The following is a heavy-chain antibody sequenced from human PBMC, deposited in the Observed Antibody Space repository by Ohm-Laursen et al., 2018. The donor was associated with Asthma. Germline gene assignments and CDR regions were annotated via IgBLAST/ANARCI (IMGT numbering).Heavy chain of an antibody. J-gene: IGHJ4*02. V-gene: IGHV4-31*03. D-gene: IGHD3-22*01. CDR2: IYYSGIT. CDR1: GDSISSGNNY. Sequence: SQTLSLTCTVSGDSISSGNNYWSWIRQHPGKGLEWIGYIYYSGITYSHPSLRSRVSISVDTSKNQFSLKLSPVTAADTAVYYCARGTFYYESTGYYFFDHWGQGALVAVSS. CDR3: ARGTFYYESTGYYFFDH.